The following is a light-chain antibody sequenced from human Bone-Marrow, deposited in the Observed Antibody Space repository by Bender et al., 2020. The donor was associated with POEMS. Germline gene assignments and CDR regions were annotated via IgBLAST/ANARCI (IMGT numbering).Light chain of an antibody. CDR2: DVN. V-gene: IGLV2-14*01. J-gene: IGLJ3*02. Sequence: QSVLTQPASVSGSPGQSITISCSGTSSDIGTYNYVSWYQQHPGKAPKYMIYDVNNRPSGVSNRFSGSKSGNTASLTVSGLQAEDEANYFCSSYAGSNDWVFGGGTQLTVL. CDR3: SSYAGSNDWV. CDR1: SSDIGTYNY.